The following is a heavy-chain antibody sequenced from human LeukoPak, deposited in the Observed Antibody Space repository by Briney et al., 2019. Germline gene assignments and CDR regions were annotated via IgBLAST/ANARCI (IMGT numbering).Heavy chain of an antibody. CDR3: ARRIATVTDAFDI. Sequence: PSETLSLTCNVSGDSLTSHFWSWIRQTPGKGLEWIGYVFHSGTTNYSPSLKSRVIISLDTSKKEFYLRLASMTAADNAVYYCARRIATVTDAFDIWGRGTMVSVSS. CDR1: GDSLTSHF. CDR2: VFHSGTT. D-gene: IGHD2-21*01. V-gene: IGHV4-59*08. J-gene: IGHJ3*02.